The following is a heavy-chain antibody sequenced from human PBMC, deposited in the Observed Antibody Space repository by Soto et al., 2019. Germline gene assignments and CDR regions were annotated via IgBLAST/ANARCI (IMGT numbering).Heavy chain of an antibody. Sequence: ETLSLTCTVSGGSISSYFWSWIRQPPGKGLEWIGYIYYSGSTNYNPSLKSRVTISVDTSKNQFSLKLSSVTAADTAVYYCARDPNGNNWFDPWGQGTLVTSPQ. CDR1: GGSISSYF. CDR3: ARDPNGNNWFDP. CDR2: IYYSGST. V-gene: IGHV4-59*01. J-gene: IGHJ5*02.